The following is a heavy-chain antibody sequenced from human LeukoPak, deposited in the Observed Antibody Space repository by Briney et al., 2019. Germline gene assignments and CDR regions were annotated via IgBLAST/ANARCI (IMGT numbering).Heavy chain of an antibody. CDR3: AIDPRDRPISMSRGVIYRHWLDP. D-gene: IGHD3-10*01. J-gene: IGHJ5*02. V-gene: IGHV3-23*01. Sequence: PGGSLRLSCAASGFTFSSFGMSWVRQAPGKGLEWVSGISERGGATSFADSVKGRFTISRDNSRNTLYQQTNSLRAEDTAVYYCAIDPRDRPISMSRGVIYRHWLDPWGQGTQVTVSS. CDR1: GFTFSSFG. CDR2: ISERGGAT.